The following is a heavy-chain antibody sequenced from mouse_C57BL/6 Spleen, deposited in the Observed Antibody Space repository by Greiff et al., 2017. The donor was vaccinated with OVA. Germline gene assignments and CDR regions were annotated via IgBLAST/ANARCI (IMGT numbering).Heavy chain of an antibody. J-gene: IGHJ4*01. V-gene: IGHV3-6*01. CDR3: ARGGYGKDAMDY. Sequence: EVKLVESGPGLVKPSQSLSLTCSVTGYSITSGYYWNWIRQFPGNKLEWMGYISYDGSNNYNPSLKNRISITRDTSKNQFFLKLNSVTTEDTATYYCARGGYGKDAMDYWGQGTSVTVSS. D-gene: IGHD2-1*01. CDR2: ISYDGSN. CDR1: GYSITSGYY.